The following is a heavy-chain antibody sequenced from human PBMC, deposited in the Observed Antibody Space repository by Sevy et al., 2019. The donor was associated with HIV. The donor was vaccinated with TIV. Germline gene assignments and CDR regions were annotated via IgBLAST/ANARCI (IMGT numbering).Heavy chain of an antibody. CDR2: IYPGDSDT. CDR1: GYSFSSYW. V-gene: IGHV5-51*01. CDR3: ARGARGTLPSYYYYGMDV. J-gene: IGHJ6*02. Sequence: GESLKISCRGSGYSFSSYWFVWVRQMPGKGLEWMGIIYPGDSDTIYSPSFQGQVSISVDKSIGTAYLHWSNLKASDTAMYYCARGARGTLPSYYYYGMDVWGQGTTVTVSS.